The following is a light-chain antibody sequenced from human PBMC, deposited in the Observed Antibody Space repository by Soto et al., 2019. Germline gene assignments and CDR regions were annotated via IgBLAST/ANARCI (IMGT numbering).Light chain of an antibody. J-gene: IGKJ1*01. CDR1: QSVRSN. Sequence: EIVMTQSPATLSASPGERATLSCRASQSVRSNLAWYQQKPGQAPRLLIYGASTRATGIPARFSGSGSGTEFTLSIGSLQSEDFAVYYCQQYNDWPPTFDQGTKVKIK. V-gene: IGKV3-15*01. CDR2: GAS. CDR3: QQYNDWPPT.